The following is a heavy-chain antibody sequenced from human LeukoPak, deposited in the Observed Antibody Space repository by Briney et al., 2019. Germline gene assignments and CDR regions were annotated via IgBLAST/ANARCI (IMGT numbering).Heavy chain of an antibody. V-gene: IGHV4-61*01. CDR2: IHDTGST. CDR1: GGSVSSATYY. J-gene: IGHJ3*02. D-gene: IGHD2-21*02. CDR3: TRCARYCGGDCYPDGFDI. Sequence: SETLSLTSSVSGGSVSSATYYWSWIRQPPGKGLEWIGYIHDTGSTNYNPSLKSPVTILLDTSKNQFSLKLSTVTAADTAVYYCTRCARYCGGDCYPDGFDIWGQGTMVTVSS.